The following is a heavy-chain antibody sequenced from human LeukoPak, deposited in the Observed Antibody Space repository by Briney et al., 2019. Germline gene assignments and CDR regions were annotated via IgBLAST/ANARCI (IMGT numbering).Heavy chain of an antibody. J-gene: IGHJ4*02. Sequence: GGSLRLSCAASGFTFSSYAMHWVRQAPGKGLEWVGRIRSKTNSYATAYSASVKGRFTISRDDSKNTAYLQMNSLKTEDTAVYYCTTHPDYYDFWSGIDYWDQGTLVTVSS. V-gene: IGHV3-73*01. D-gene: IGHD3-3*01. CDR2: IRSKTNSYAT. CDR1: GFTFSSYA. CDR3: TTHPDYYDFWSGIDY.